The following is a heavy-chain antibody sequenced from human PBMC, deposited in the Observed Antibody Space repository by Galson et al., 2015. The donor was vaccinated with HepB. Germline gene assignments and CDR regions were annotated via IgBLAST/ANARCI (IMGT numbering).Heavy chain of an antibody. CDR1: GFTFSSSW. CDR2: ISSSGTV. V-gene: IGHV3-21*01. D-gene: IGHD3-3*01. CDR3: ARDFFAVSPPPTNYMDV. J-gene: IGHJ6*03. Sequence: SLRLSCAASGFTFSSSWMSWVRQALGKGLEWVSSISSSGTVYYADSLKGRSTISRDNAKNSLDLQVNSLRAEDTAVYYCARDFFAVSPPPTNYMDVWGTGTSVTVSS.